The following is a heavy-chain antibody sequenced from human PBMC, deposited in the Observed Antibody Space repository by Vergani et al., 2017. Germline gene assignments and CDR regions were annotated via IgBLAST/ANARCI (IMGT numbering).Heavy chain of an antibody. V-gene: IGHV5-51*01. CDR2: VSPGDSDI. D-gene: IGHD1-26*01. CDR3: ARLVREPQD. Sequence: HLVQSGAELKKPGESLKISREGSENSFSNFYVGWVRQMPGKGLEWIGMVSPGDSDIRYSPSFQGQVTISTDKSINTAFLQWRSLKASDTAMYYCARLVREPQDWGQGTLVTVSS. J-gene: IGHJ4*02. CDR1: ENSFSNFY.